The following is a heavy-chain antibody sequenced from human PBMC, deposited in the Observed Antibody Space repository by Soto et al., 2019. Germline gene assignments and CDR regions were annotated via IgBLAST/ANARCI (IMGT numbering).Heavy chain of an antibody. CDR1: GGSISSGGYY. CDR3: ARGEDDLPPNYYYYYGMDV. Sequence: SETLSLTCTVSGGSISSGGYYWSWIRQHPGKGLEWIGYIYYSGSTYYNPSLKSRVTISVDTSKNQFFLKLSSVTAADTAVYYCARGEDDLPPNYYYYYGMDVWGQGTTVTVSS. CDR2: IYYSGST. D-gene: IGHD1-26*01. J-gene: IGHJ6*02. V-gene: IGHV4-31*03.